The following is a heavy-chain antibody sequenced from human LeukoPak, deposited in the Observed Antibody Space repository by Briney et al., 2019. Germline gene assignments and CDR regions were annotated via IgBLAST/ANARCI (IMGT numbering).Heavy chain of an antibody. Sequence: VKVSCKASGFTFKRSAVQWVRQARGQRLEWIGWIVVGSGNTNYAQKFQERVTITRDMSTNTAYMELSNLRSEDTAVYYCAAWLRFLEWPRIDYWGQGILVTVSS. V-gene: IGHV1-58*01. CDR1: GFTFKRSA. CDR2: IVVGSGNT. CDR3: AAWLRFLEWPRIDY. D-gene: IGHD3-3*01. J-gene: IGHJ4*02.